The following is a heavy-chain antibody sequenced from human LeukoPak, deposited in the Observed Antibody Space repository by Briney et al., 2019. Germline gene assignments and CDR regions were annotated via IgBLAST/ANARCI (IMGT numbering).Heavy chain of an antibody. CDR2: ITSSSSYI. V-gene: IGHV3-21*01. J-gene: IGHJ6*04. D-gene: IGHD1-1*01. Sequence: PGGTLRLSCAASGFPLCRFSINGVPQAPGGGLEGVSSITSSSSYIYYAHSVQARFTASRDNAKNPLYLQMNSPRAEDTAAYYCARDEHTTTAPPSYYYAMDVWGNRTTVSVSS. CDR1: GFPLCRFS. CDR3: ARDEHTTTAPPSYYYAMDV.